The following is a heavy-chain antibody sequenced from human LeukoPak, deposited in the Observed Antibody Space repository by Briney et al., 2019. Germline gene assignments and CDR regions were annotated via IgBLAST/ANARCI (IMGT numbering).Heavy chain of an antibody. Sequence: SETLSLTCAVYGGSFSGYYWSWIRQPPGKWLEWIGEINHSGSTNYNPSLKSRVTISVDTSKNQFSLKLSSVTAADTAVYYCARGLRYFDWLLFAGNWFDPWGQGTLVTVSS. CDR2: INHSGST. CDR3: ARGLRYFDWLLFAGNWFDP. D-gene: IGHD3-9*01. CDR1: GGSFSGYY. V-gene: IGHV4-34*01. J-gene: IGHJ5*02.